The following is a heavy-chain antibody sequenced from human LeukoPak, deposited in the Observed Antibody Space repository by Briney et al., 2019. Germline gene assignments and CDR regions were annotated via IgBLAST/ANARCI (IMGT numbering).Heavy chain of an antibody. Sequence: SETLSLTCTVSGASISPNSYTWNWIRQAPGRRLEVIGYIYHSGSAHCAQSFDGRVTISIDLSKNQFSLKLNSVTAADTAVYYCARGTYIDPLDYWGQGTLVTVSS. CDR2: IYHSGSA. CDR1: GASISPNSYT. CDR3: ARGTYIDPLDY. D-gene: IGHD3-10*01. V-gene: IGHV4-30-2*01. J-gene: IGHJ4*02.